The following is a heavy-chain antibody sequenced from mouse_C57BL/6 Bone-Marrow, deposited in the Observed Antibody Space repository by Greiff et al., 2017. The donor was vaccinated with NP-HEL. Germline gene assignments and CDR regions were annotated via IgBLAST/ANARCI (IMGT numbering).Heavy chain of an antibody. Sequence: EVMLVESGGDLVKPGGSLKLSCAASGFTFSSYGMSWVRQTPDKRLEWVATISSGGSYTYYPDSVKGRFTISRDNAKNTLYLQMSSLKSEDTAMYYCARSPFYYGNGYYAMDYWGQGTSVTVSS. CDR1: GFTFSSYG. CDR3: ARSPFYYGNGYYAMDY. D-gene: IGHD1-1*01. CDR2: ISSGGSYT. J-gene: IGHJ4*01. V-gene: IGHV5-6*01.